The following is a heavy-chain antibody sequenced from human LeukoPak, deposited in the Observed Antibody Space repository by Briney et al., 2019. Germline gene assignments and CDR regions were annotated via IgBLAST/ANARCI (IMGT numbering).Heavy chain of an antibody. CDR2: IYYSGST. V-gene: IGHV4-39*01. J-gene: IGHJ4*02. D-gene: IGHD6-6*01. Sequence: SETLSLTCTVSGGSISSSSYYLGWIRHPPGKGLEWIGSIYYSGSTYYNPSLKSRVTISVDTSKNQFSLKLSSVTAADTAVYYCARISVLAARPFDYWGQGTLVTVSS. CDR1: GGSISSSSYY. CDR3: ARISVLAARPFDY.